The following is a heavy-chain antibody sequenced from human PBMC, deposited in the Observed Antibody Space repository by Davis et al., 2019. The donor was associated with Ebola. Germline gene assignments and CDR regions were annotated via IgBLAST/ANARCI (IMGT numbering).Heavy chain of an antibody. CDR3: ARGNTMVRGVSWFDP. J-gene: IGHJ5*02. D-gene: IGHD3-10*01. Sequence: ASVKVSCKASGYTFTSYGISWVRQAPGQGLEWMGWISAYNGNTNYAQKLQGRVTMTTDTSTSTAYMELRSLRSDDTAVYYCARGNTMVRGVSWFDPWGQGTLVTISS. CDR1: GYTFTSYG. CDR2: ISAYNGNT. V-gene: IGHV1-18*01.